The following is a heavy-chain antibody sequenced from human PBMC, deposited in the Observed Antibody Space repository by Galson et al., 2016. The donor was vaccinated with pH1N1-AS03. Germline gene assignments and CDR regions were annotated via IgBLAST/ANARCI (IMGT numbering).Heavy chain of an antibody. J-gene: IGHJ4*02. CDR2: LNPDGSQR. D-gene: IGHD3-9*01. Sequence: SLRLSCAASGFTFRTYWMASVRQAPGKGMEWVANLNPDGSQRYYVDSVEGRFTVSRDHAKNSLFLQMERLRVEDTAVYFCARDDGDKSVDYWGQGTLVTVSS. V-gene: IGHV3-7*03. CDR3: ARDDGDKSVDY. CDR1: GFTFRTYW.